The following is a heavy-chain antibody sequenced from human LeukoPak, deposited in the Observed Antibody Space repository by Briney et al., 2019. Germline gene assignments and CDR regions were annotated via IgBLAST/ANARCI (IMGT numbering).Heavy chain of an antibody. Sequence: KPSETLSLTCTVSGGSISSYYWGWIRQPPGKGLEWIGSIYYSGNTYYNPSLKSRVTISVDTSKNQFSLKLSSVTAADTAVYYCARPRQGDYYFDYWGQGTLVTVSS. V-gene: IGHV4-39*01. CDR3: ARPRQGDYYFDY. J-gene: IGHJ4*02. CDR1: GGSISSYY. D-gene: IGHD2-21*02. CDR2: IYYSGNT.